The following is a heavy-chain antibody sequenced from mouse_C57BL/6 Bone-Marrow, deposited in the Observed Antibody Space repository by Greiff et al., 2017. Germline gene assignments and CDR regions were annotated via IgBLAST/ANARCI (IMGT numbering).Heavy chain of an antibody. CDR1: GFNIKDDY. J-gene: IGHJ2*01. CDR3: TTVVATPLSNYFDY. CDR2: IDPENGDT. V-gene: IGHV14-4*01. D-gene: IGHD1-1*01. Sequence: EVQLKESGAELVRPGASVKLSCTASGFNIKDDYMHWVKQRPEQGLEWIGWIDPENGDTEYASKFQGKATITADTSSNTAYLQLSSLTSEDTAVYYCTTVVATPLSNYFDYWGQGTTLTVSS.